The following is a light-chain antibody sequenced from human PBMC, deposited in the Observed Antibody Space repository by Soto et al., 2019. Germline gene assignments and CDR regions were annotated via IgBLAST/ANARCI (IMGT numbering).Light chain of an antibody. CDR1: QDISRF. V-gene: IGKV1-17*03. CDR3: QKYNSAPRT. J-gene: IGKJ3*01. CDR2: DTS. Sequence: DVQMTQSPSAMSASVGDRVTITCRASQDISRFVAWFQQKPGKAPERLIYDTSTLQVGVPSRFSGGGSGTEFTLAISGLQPEDVATYYCQKYNSAPRTFGPGTKVDIK.